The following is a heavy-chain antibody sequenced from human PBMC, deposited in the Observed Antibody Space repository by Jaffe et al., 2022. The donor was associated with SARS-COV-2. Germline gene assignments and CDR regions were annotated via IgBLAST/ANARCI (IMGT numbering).Heavy chain of an antibody. CDR1: GGSISGYY. D-gene: IGHD2-2*01. Sequence: QVQLQESGPGLVKPSETLSLTCSVSGGSISGYYWNWIRQPPGKGLEWIGYIYYSGSTNHNPSLGSRLAISVDTSKNHFSLKLSSVTAADTAVYYCARQGARDIVVEPTASLTFDIWGQGTMVTVSS. J-gene: IGHJ3*02. CDR3: ARQGARDIVVEPTASLTFDI. CDR2: IYYSGST. V-gene: IGHV4-59*08.